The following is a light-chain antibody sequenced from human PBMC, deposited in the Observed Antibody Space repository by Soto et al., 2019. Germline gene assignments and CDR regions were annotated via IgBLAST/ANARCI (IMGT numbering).Light chain of an antibody. CDR1: SGDVGAYNY. CDR3: SSFTNTYSYV. CDR2: DVS. V-gene: IGLV2-14*01. J-gene: IGLJ1*01. Sequence: QSALTQPASVSGSPGQSITISCTGTSGDVGAYNYVSWYQQHPGKAPRLMIYDVSNRPSGASNLFSGSKSGNTASLTISGLQAEDEADYSCSSFTNTYSYVFDTGTKLTVL.